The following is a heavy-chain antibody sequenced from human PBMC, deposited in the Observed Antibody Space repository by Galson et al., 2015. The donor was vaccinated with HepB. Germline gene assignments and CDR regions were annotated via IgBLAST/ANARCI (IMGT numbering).Heavy chain of an antibody. CDR1: GFTFSSYA. CDR2: ISYDGSNK. CDR3: ARGTIPLYYDSGDFDY. J-gene: IGHJ4*02. D-gene: IGHD3-22*01. V-gene: IGHV3-30-3*01. Sequence: SLRLSCAASGFTFSSYAMHWVRQAPGKGLEWVAVISYDGSNKYYADSVKGRFTISRDNSKNTLYLQMNSLRAEDTAVYYCARGTIPLYYDSGDFDYWGQGTLVTVSS.